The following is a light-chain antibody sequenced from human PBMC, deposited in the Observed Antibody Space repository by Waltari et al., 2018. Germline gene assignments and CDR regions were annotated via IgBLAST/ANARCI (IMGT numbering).Light chain of an antibody. V-gene: IGKV1-39*01. J-gene: IGKJ3*01. CDR3: QQSYNTPRT. CDR2: AAS. Sequence: DIQMTQSPSSLSASVGDRVSITCRASQSISTHLNWYQQKPGKAPKLLIYAASNLQSGVPSMFSGRGSETDFTLTISSLQPEDFAVYYCQQSYNTPRTFGPGTKVDIK. CDR1: QSISTH.